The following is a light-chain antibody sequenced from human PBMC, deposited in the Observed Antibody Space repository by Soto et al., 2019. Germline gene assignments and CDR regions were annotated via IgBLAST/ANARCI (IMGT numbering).Light chain of an antibody. CDR3: KQLNSYPWT. CDR1: QNVGNN. Sequence: EIVMTQSPATLSVSPGERATLSCRASQNVGNNLVWYQQKPGQAQRLLIYGAYTRATGIQDRFSGSGSGTDFTLTIRSLQPEDFATYYCKQLNSYPWTVGQGTKVDIK. CDR2: GAY. J-gene: IGKJ1*01. V-gene: IGKV3D-15*01.